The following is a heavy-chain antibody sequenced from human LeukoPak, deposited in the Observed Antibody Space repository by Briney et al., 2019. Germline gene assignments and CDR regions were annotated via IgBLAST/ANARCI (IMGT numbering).Heavy chain of an antibody. CDR2: ISSSSSYI. CDR3: ARGAFAGGYFDY. V-gene: IGHV3-21*01. D-gene: IGHD6-13*01. CDR1: GFTFSSYS. Sequence: PGGSLRLSCAASGFTFSSYSMYWVRQAPGKGLEWVSSISSSSSYIYYADSVEGRFTISRDNAKNSLYLQMNSLRAEDTAVYYCARGAFAGGYFDYWGQGTLVTVSS. J-gene: IGHJ4*02.